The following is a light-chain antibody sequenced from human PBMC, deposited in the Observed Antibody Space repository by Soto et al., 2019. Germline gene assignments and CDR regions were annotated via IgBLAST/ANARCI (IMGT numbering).Light chain of an antibody. CDR3: SSYTNSNTRQIV. CDR1: SSDVGGYNY. V-gene: IGLV2-14*01. J-gene: IGLJ1*01. CDR2: DVS. Sequence: QSALTQPASVSGSPGQSITISCTGTSSDVGGYNYVSWYQQHPGKAPKFMIYDVSNRPSGVSNRFSGSKSGNTASLTISGLQAEDEADYYCSSYTNSNTRQIVFGTG.